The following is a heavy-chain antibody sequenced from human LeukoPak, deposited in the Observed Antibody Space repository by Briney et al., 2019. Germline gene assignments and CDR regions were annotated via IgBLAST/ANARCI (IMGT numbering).Heavy chain of an antibody. J-gene: IGHJ3*02. D-gene: IGHD3-10*01. CDR2: IRSSGNTI. CDR1: GFTFSSYE. V-gene: IGHV3-48*03. Sequence: GGSLRLSCAASGFTFSSYEMNWVRQAPRKGLEWVSYIRSSGNTIYYADSVTGRFTISRDNPKNSLYLQMNSLRAEDTAVYYCARDLGPYYYASRPESPDTFDIWGQGTMVTVSS. CDR3: ARDLGPYYYASRPESPDTFDI.